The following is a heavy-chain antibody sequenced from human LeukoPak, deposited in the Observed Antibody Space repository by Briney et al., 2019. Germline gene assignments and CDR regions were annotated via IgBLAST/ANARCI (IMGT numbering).Heavy chain of an antibody. V-gene: IGHV3-30*04. J-gene: IGHJ3*02. CDR1: GFTFSVYA. D-gene: IGHD3-22*01. Sequence: GRSLRLSCAASGFTFSVYAMHCVRQAPGKGMEWVAVISYDRSNKYYADSVKGRFTISRDNSKNTLYLQMNSLRAEDTAVYYCAREVMRITMIVVVRVGAFDIWGQGTMVTVSS. CDR2: ISYDRSNK. CDR3: AREVMRITMIVVVRVGAFDI.